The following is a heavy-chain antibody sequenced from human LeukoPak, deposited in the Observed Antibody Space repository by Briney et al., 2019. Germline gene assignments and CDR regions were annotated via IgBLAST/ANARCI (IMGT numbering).Heavy chain of an antibody. CDR3: ARQSTPHGNFDY. CDR2: LGTAGDT. J-gene: IGHJ4*02. D-gene: IGHD5-24*01. Sequence: LSGGSLRLSCATSGFTLTNYAMHWVRQPAGEGLEWVSALGTAGDTSYPGSVKGRFSISRDNPKKSLFLQMNSLRVEDTAIYYCARQSTPHGNFDYWGQGTLVTVSS. V-gene: IGHV3-13*01. CDR1: GFTLTNYA.